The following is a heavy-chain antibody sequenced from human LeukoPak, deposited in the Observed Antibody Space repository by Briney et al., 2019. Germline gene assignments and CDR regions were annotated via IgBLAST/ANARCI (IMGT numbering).Heavy chain of an antibody. CDR3: ARAVAGTCYFDY. CDR1: GFTFSSYD. CDR2: ISTAGDT. V-gene: IGHV3-13*04. J-gene: IGHJ4*02. D-gene: IGHD6-19*01. Sequence: GGSLRLSCAASGFTFSSYDMHWVRQATGKGLEWVSAISTAGDTYYPGSVKGRFTISRENAKNSLYLQMNSLRAGDTAVYYCARAVAGTCYFDYWGQGTLVIVSA.